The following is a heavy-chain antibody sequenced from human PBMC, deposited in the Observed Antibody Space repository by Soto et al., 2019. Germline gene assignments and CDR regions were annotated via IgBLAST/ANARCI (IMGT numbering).Heavy chain of an antibody. J-gene: IGHJ4*02. CDR1: GGSISTYY. V-gene: IGHV4-59*01. CDR3: ARYAGSSWFDY. Sequence: LSLTCTVSGGSISTYYWSWIRQPPGKGLEWIGYINYSGRTNYNPSLKSRVTMSLDTSKNQFSLKLRSVTAADTALFYCARYAGSSWFDYWGQGTLVTVSS. CDR2: INYSGRT. D-gene: IGHD6-13*01.